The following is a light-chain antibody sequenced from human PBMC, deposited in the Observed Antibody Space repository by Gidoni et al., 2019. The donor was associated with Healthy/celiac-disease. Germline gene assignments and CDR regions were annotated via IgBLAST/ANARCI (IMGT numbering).Light chain of an antibody. CDR2: KDS. CDR1: VLAKKY. J-gene: IGLJ2*01. Sequence: SYALTQPSSVSVSPGQTARITCPGDVLAKKYARWFQQKPGQAPVLVIYKDSERPSGIPERFSGSSSGTTVTLTISGAQVEDEADYYCYSAADNTYVVFGGGTKLTVL. V-gene: IGLV3-27*01. CDR3: YSAADNTYVV.